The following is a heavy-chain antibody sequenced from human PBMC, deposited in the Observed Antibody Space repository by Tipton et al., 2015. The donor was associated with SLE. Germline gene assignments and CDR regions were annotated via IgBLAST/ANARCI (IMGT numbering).Heavy chain of an antibody. J-gene: IGHJ4*02. V-gene: IGHV4-4*07. CDR1: GGSISSYY. CDR3: ARGEFHGSSTREV. D-gene: IGHD2-2*01. Sequence: TLSLTCTVSGGSISSYYWSWIRQPAGKGLEWIGRIYTSGSTNSNPSLKSRGTMSVDTSKNQFSLKLSSVTAADTAVYYCARGEFHGSSTREVWGQGTLVTVSS. CDR2: IYTSGST.